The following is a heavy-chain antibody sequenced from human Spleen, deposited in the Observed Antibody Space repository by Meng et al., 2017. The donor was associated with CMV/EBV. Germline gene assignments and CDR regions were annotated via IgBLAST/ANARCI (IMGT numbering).Heavy chain of an antibody. J-gene: IGHJ4*02. D-gene: IGHD4-17*01. CDR1: GFTFSSYW. CDR3: AREAYGDYLDY. V-gene: IGHV3-7*01. CDR2: IKQDGSEK. Sequence: GGSLRLTCAASGFTFSSYWRSWVRQAPGKGLEWVANIKQDGSEKYYVDSVKGRFTISRDNAKNSLYLQMNSLRAEDTAVYYCAREAYGDYLDYWGQGTLVTVSS.